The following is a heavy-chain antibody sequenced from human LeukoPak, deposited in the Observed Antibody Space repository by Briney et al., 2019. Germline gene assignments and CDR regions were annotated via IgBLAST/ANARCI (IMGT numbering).Heavy chain of an antibody. J-gene: IGHJ4*02. CDR1: GFTFSSYA. CDR3: AKGDVDIVATIFDY. Sequence: GGSLRLSCAASGFTFSSYAMSWVRQAPGKGLEWVSDISGSGGSTYYADSVKGRFTISRDNSKNTLYLQMNSLRAEDTAVYYCAKGDVDIVATIFDYWGQGPLVTVSS. D-gene: IGHD5-12*01. V-gene: IGHV3-23*01. CDR2: ISGSGGST.